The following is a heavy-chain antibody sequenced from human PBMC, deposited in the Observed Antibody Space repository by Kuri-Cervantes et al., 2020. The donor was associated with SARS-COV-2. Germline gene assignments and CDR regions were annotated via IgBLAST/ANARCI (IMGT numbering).Heavy chain of an antibody. Sequence: GESLKISCAASGFSSSNYAMHWVRQAPGKGLEWVAVISYDGSNKYYADSVKGRFTISRDNSKSTLYLQMNSLRAEDTAVYYCARDRAAAGVYYSDYWDQGTLVTVSS. J-gene: IGHJ4*02. D-gene: IGHD6-13*01. CDR2: ISYDGSNK. V-gene: IGHV3-30-3*01. CDR3: ARDRAAAGVYYSDY. CDR1: GFSSSNYA.